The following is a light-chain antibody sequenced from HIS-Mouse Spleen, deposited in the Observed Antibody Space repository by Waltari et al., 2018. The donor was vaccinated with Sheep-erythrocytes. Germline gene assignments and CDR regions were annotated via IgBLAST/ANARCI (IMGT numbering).Light chain of an antibody. CDR2: LGS. J-gene: IGKJ1*01. CDR1: QSLLHSKGYNY. V-gene: IGKV2-28*01. Sequence: DIVMTQSPLSLPVTPGEPASISCRSSQSLLHSKGYNYLDCYLQRPGQSPQLLIYLGSNRASGVPDRFSGSGSGTDFTLKISRVEAEDVGVYYCMQALQTPWTFGQGTKVEIK. CDR3: MQALQTPWT.